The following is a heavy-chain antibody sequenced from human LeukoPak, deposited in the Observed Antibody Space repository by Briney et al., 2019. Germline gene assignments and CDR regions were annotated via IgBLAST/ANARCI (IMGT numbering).Heavy chain of an antibody. J-gene: IGHJ4*02. CDR3: AQVGATGY. D-gene: IGHD1-26*01. CDR1: GFNYRNYW. V-gene: IGHV3-74*01. Sequence: QPGGSLRLSCASSGFNYRNYWMHWVRQAPGKGLVWVSRISPDGSGTNYADSVKGRFTISRDNAKNTLYLQMNSLRAEDTAVYDCAQVGATGYWGQGTLVTVSS. CDR2: ISPDGSGT.